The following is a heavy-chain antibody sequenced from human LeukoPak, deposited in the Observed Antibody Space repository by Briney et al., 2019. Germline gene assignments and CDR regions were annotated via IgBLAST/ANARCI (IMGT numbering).Heavy chain of an antibody. V-gene: IGHV4-59*12. CDR3: ARGEDCGGDCYSMDV. D-gene: IGHD2-21*02. J-gene: IGHJ6*04. Sequence: SETLSLTCTVSGGSISSYYWSWIRQPPGKGLEWIGTLYNSGNSYYNPSLKSRVTISLDTSKNQFSLKVTSVTAADTAVYYCARGEDCGGDCYSMDVWGKGTTVTVSS. CDR1: GGSISSYY. CDR2: LYNSGNS.